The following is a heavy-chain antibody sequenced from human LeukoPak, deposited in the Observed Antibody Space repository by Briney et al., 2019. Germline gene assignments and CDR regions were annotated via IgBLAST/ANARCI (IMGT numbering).Heavy chain of an antibody. V-gene: IGHV3-23*01. CDR2: ISGSGGST. J-gene: IGHJ4*02. CDR1: KFTFSSSA. Sequence: GGSLRLSCAASKFTFSSSAMSWVRQAPGKGLEWVSTISGSGGSTYYADSVKGRFTISRDNSKNTLYLQMNSLRAEDTAVYYCANEGKDCSGGSCYSGWGQGTLVTVSS. D-gene: IGHD2-15*01. CDR3: ANEGKDCSGGSCYSG.